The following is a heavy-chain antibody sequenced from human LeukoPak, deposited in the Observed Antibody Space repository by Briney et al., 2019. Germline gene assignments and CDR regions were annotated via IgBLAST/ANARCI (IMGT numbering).Heavy chain of an antibody. CDR1: GGSISSYY. Sequence: SETLSLTCTVSGGSISSYYWSWIRQPPGKGLEWIGYIYYSGSTNYNPSLKRRVTISVDTSKNQFSLKLSSVTAADTAVYYCARDTANWGSGLYDYWGQGTLVTVSS. CDR3: ARDTANWGSGLYDY. J-gene: IGHJ4*02. V-gene: IGHV4-59*01. D-gene: IGHD7-27*01. CDR2: IYYSGST.